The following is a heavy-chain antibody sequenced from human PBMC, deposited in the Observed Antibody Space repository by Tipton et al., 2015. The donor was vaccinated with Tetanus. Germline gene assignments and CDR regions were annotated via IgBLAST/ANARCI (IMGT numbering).Heavy chain of an antibody. CDR2: ISYGASA. D-gene: IGHD3-9*01. J-gene: IGHJ4*02. CDR1: GGSISSGGYY. V-gene: IGHV4-31*03. Sequence: TLSLTCTVSGGSISSGGYYWNWIRQHPGKGLEWIGSISYGASAHYNPSLKSRLSISVDTSKNQISLKVNSVTAADTAVYYCARDGGHDFLTGYAYYFDKWGQGTLVTVSS. CDR3: ARDGGHDFLTGYAYYFDK.